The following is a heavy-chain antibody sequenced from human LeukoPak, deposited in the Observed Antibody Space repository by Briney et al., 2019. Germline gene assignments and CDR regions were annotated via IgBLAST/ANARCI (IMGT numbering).Heavy chain of an antibody. CDR3: ARGGHDYGDYDY. J-gene: IGHJ4*02. Sequence: GGSLRLSCAASGFTLSSSFLSWVRQAPGKGREWVSVIHSGGSTYYADSAKGRFTISRDNSKNTLYLQMNSLRAEDTAVYYCARGGHDYGDYDYWGQGTLVTVST. CDR2: IHSGGST. D-gene: IGHD4-17*01. CDR1: GFTLSSSF. V-gene: IGHV3-66*01.